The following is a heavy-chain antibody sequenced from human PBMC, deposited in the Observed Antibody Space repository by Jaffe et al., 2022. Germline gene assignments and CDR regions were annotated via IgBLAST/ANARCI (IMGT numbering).Heavy chain of an antibody. V-gene: IGHV4-39*01. CDR1: GGSISSSSYY. Sequence: QLQLQESGPGLVKPSETLSLTCTVSGGSISSSSYYWGWIRQPPGKGLEWIGSIYYSGSTYYNPSLKSRVTISVDTSKNQFSLKLSSVTAADTAVYYCASEYSGYDLPSGYWGQGTLVTVSS. D-gene: IGHD5-12*01. CDR3: ASEYSGYDLPSGY. CDR2: IYYSGST. J-gene: IGHJ4*02.